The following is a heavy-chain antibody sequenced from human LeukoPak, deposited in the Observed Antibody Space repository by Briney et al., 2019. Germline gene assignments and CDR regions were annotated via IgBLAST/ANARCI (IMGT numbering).Heavy chain of an antibody. D-gene: IGHD3-10*01. Sequence: GGSLRLSCSASGFTFGGYAMHWVRQAPGKGLEYVSIISSNGGITYYVDSVKGRFTISRDNSKNTLYLQMNSLRAEDTAVYYCARAPRGLLWFGELRGDFDYWGQGTLVTVSS. V-gene: IGHV3-64*04. CDR1: GFTFGGYA. CDR3: ARAPRGLLWFGELRGDFDY. J-gene: IGHJ4*02. CDR2: ISSNGGIT.